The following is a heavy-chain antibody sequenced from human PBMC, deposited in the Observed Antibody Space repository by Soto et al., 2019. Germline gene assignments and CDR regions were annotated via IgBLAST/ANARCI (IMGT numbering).Heavy chain of an antibody. V-gene: IGHV4-34*01. D-gene: IGHD6-19*01. CDR1: GGSFSGYY. CDR2: INHSGST. J-gene: IGHJ5*02. CDR3: ARGSIAVRFDP. Sequence: QVQLQQWGAGLLKPSETLSLTCAVYGGSFSGYYWSWIRQPPGKGLEWIGQINHSGSTNYNPSLKSRVTISVDTSKNQFSLKLSSVTAAETAVYYCARGSIAVRFDPWGQGTLVTVSS.